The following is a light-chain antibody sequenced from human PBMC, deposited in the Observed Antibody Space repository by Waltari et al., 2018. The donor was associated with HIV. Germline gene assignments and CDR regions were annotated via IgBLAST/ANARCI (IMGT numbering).Light chain of an antibody. Sequence: DIQITHSPSILSASVGDRVTISCRLSQLINNWLAWYQQKRGQAPKLLIYKASTLESGVPSRFSGGGSGTDFTLTISRLQPDDFATYFCQQYHSYSSFGPGTIVDMK. CDR2: KAS. CDR1: QLINNW. V-gene: IGKV1-5*03. CDR3: QQYHSYSS. J-gene: IGKJ3*01.